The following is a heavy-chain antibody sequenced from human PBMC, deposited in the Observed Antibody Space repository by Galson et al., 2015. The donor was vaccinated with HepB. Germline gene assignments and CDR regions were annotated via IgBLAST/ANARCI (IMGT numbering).Heavy chain of an antibody. J-gene: IGHJ3*02. V-gene: IGHV4-30-2*01. D-gene: IGHD3-22*01. CDR2: IYHSGST. Sequence: QVQLQESGPGLVKPSQTLSLTCTVSGGSISNGGYSWSWIRQPPGKGLEWIGYIYHSGSTYYNPSLKSRVTISVDRSKNQFSLKLSSVTAADTAVYYCARAHGYYYDSSGYYSYAFDIWGQGTMVTVSS. CDR1: GGSISNGGYS. CDR3: ARAHGYYYDSSGYYSYAFDI.